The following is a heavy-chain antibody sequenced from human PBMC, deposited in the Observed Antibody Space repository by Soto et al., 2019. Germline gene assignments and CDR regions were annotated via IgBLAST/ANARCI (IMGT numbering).Heavy chain of an antibody. Sequence: QLQLQESGSGLVKPSQTLSLTCAVSGGSISSGGYSWSWIRQPPGKGLEWIGYIYHSGSTYYNPSHESRVTISVDRSKHQFFLNLSSVSAADTAVYYCASVSLSYYDGSGRAHFDYWGQGTLVTVSS. CDR3: ASVSLSYYDGSGRAHFDY. J-gene: IGHJ4*02. V-gene: IGHV4-30-2*01. CDR2: IYHSGST. D-gene: IGHD3-10*01. CDR1: GGSISSGGYS.